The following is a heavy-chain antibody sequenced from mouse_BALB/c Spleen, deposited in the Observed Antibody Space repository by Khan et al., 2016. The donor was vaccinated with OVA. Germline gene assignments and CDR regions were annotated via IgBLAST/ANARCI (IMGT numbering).Heavy chain of an antibody. Sequence: EVELVESGGGLVQPGGSRKLSCAASGFTFSNFGMHWVRQAPEKGLEWVAYISSGSATIYYADTVKGRFTISRDNPKNTLFLQMTSLRSEDTAIYVCASSLITTWYFDVWGAGTTVTVSS. J-gene: IGHJ1*01. D-gene: IGHD2-4*01. CDR3: ASSLITTWYFDV. CDR1: GFTFSNFG. V-gene: IGHV5-17*02. CDR2: ISSGSATI.